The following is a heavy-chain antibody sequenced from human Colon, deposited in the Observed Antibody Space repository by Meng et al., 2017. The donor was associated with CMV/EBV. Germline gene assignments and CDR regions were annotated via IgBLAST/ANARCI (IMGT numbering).Heavy chain of an antibody. V-gene: IGHV4-39*07. CDR2: IHYSGSY. Sequence: SETLSLTCNVSGGSISSSRYYWGWNRQTPGKGLEWIASIHYSGSYFNNPSLKSRVTISIDTSKNHVSLQMSSLTAADTAVYYCVRDGFRFLDAVNAFDIWGLGTMVTVSS. CDR3: VRDGFRFLDAVNAFDI. D-gene: IGHD3-3*01. J-gene: IGHJ3*02. CDR1: GGSISSSRYY.